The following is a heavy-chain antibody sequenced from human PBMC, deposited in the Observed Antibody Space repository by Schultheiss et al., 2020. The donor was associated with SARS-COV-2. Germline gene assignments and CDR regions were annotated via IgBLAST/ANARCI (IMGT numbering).Heavy chain of an antibody. D-gene: IGHD6-19*01. CDR2: INHSGST. CDR3: ARFETVAGFSYFDY. V-gene: IGHV4-34*01. Sequence: SETLSLTCTVSGGSISGYYWSWIRQPPGKGLEWIGEINHSGSTNYNPSLKSRVTISVDTSKNQFSLKLSSVTAADTAVYYCARFETVAGFSYFDYWGQGTLVTVSS. J-gene: IGHJ4*02. CDR1: GGSISGYY.